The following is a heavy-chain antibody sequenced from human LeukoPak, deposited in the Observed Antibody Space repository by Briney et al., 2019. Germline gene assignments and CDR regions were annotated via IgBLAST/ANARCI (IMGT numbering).Heavy chain of an antibody. Sequence: ISWVRQAPGQGLEWMGGIIPIFGTANYAQKFQGRVTITADKSTSTAYMELSSLRSEDTAVYYCARESYDQPFDYWGQGTLVTVSS. CDR2: IIPIFGTA. CDR3: ARESYDQPFDY. J-gene: IGHJ4*02. V-gene: IGHV1-69*06. D-gene: IGHD3-3*01.